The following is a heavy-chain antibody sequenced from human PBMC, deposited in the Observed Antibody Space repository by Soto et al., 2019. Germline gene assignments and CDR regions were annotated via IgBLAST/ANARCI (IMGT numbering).Heavy chain of an antibody. Sequence: GRSLRLSCAAPGFTFSSYGLSSDRQTPEKGLEWVSAISGSGGTTYYADSVKGRFTFSRDNSKNTLYLQMNSLRAEDTAVYYCAKTANGWFSAFDIWGQGTMVTVSS. CDR1: GFTFSSYG. J-gene: IGHJ3*02. V-gene: IGHV3-23*01. D-gene: IGHD6-19*01. CDR2: ISGSGGTT. CDR3: AKTANGWFSAFDI.